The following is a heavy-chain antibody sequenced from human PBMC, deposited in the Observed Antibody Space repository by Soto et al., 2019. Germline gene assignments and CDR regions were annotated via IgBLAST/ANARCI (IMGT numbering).Heavy chain of an antibody. V-gene: IGHV3-33*01. CDR1: GFTFSTYG. J-gene: IGHJ4*02. D-gene: IGHD2-21*02. CDR3: ARERGRGGNSEFDY. Sequence: QVQLVESGGGVVQPGRSLRLSCAASGFTFSTYGMHWVRQAPGTGLEWVAVIWYDGSNKYYPESVKGRFTISRDNSKSTLYLQVNSLRADDTAVYYCARERGRGGNSEFDYWGQGTLVTVSS. CDR2: IWYDGSNK.